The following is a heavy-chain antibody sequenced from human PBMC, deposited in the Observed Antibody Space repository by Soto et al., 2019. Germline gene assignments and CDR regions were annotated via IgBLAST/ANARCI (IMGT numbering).Heavy chain of an antibody. CDR2: INRSGSI. Sequence: SETLSLTCAVYGGSFGVDYWSWVRQPPGKGLEWIGEINRSGSISYNPSLESRVTISVDTSKSQFSLSLYSVTAADTAVYYRARRDDSSAYCFDPWSQGTLVTVSS. V-gene: IGHV4-34*01. CDR1: GGSFGVDY. D-gene: IGHD3-22*01. CDR3: ARRDDSSAYCFDP. J-gene: IGHJ5*02.